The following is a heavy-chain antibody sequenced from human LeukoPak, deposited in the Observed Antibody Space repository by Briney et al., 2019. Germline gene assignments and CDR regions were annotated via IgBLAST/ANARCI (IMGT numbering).Heavy chain of an antibody. V-gene: IGHV3-53*01. Sequence: GGSLRLSCAASGFTVSSNLLSWVRQPPGKGLEWVSDIYSGGSTYYADSVKGRFTISRDNSKNTLYLQMNSLRAEDTAVYYCTRDGGGSFPHYWGQGTLVTVSS. J-gene: IGHJ4*02. CDR2: IYSGGST. CDR1: GFTVSSNL. CDR3: TRDGGGSFPHY. D-gene: IGHD2-15*01.